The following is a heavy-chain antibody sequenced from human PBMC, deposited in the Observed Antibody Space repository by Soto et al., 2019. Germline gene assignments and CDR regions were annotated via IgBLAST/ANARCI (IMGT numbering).Heavy chain of an antibody. CDR1: RFTFSNSA. J-gene: IGHJ4*02. V-gene: IGHV3-23*01. Sequence: EVQLLDSGGGLVQPGGSLRLSCAASRFTFSNSAMSWGRQAPGKGLEWVSAIGGSGDKTYYADSVQGRFTISRDNSKNTLYLLMNSLRAEDTAVYYCAKKDYSSFVQPHIPYWGQGTLVTVSS. CDR3: AKKDYSSFVQPHIPY. D-gene: IGHD6-19*01. CDR2: IGGSGDKT.